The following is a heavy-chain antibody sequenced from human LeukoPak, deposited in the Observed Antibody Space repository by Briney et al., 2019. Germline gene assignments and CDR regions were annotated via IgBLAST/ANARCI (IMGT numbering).Heavy chain of an antibody. CDR1: GGSISSDY. D-gene: IGHD6-19*01. V-gene: IGHV4-4*09. Sequence: PSETLSLTCTVSGGSISSDYWNWIRQPPGKGLEWIGYIYTSGSTNYNPSLKSRVTISVDTSKNQFSLKLSSVTAADTAVYFCVRQGRHTSGWFLGLDPWGQGTLVTVSS. CDR2: IYTSGST. J-gene: IGHJ5*02. CDR3: VRQGRHTSGWFLGLDP.